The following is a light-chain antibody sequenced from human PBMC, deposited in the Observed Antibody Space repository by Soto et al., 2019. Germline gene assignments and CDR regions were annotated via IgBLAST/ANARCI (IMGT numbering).Light chain of an antibody. J-gene: IGKJ2*01. CDR1: QSVSSSY. V-gene: IGKV3-20*01. CDR3: QLYGSSPPRYT. Sequence: VMTQSPATLSVSPGERATLSCRASQSVSSSYLAWYQQRPGQAPRLLIYAASARATGIPDRFSGSGSGTDFTLTISRLEPEDFAVYFCQLYGSSPPRYTFAQGT. CDR2: AAS.